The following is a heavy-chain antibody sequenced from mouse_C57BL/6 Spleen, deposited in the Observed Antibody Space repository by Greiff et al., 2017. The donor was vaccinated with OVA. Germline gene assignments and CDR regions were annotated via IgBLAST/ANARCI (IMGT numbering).Heavy chain of an antibody. V-gene: IGHV1-50*01. J-gene: IGHJ2*01. CDR3: ARNYGISYGAFDY. CDR2: IDPSDSYT. Sequence: QVQLQQPGAELVKPGASVKLSCKASGYTFTSYWMQWVKQRPGQGLEWIGEIDPSDSYTTYNQKFKGKATLTVDTSSSTAYMQLSSLTSEYSSVYYCARNYGISYGAFDYWGQGTTLTVSS. D-gene: IGHD1-1*01. CDR1: GYTFTSYW.